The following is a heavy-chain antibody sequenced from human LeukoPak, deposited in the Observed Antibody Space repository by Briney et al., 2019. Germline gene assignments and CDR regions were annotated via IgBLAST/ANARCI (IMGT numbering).Heavy chain of an antibody. Sequence: GSVKDSSVASAGTATLANVLLGTESPGQGLEWMGIINPSGGSTSYPQKFQDRVTMTRDTSTRTVYIELSRIESDGTSTHYCARGVFGELEKLMFQHWGQGTLVTVSS. CDR2: INPSGGST. V-gene: IGHV1-46*01. D-gene: IGHD3-10*01. J-gene: IGHJ1*01. CDR1: AGTATLAN. CDR3: ARGVFGELEKLMFQH.